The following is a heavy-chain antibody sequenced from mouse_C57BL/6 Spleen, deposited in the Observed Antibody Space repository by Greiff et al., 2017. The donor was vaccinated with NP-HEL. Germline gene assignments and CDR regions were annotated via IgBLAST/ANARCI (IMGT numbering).Heavy chain of an antibody. V-gene: IGHV1-59*01. Sequence: QVQLQQPGAELVRPGTSVKLSCKASGYTFTSYWMHWVKQRPGQGLEWIGVIDPSDRYTNYNQKFKGKATLTVDTSSSTAYMQLSSLTSEDSAVDYCARDYYGSSPSGMDYWGQGTSVTVSS. CDR1: GYTFTSYW. CDR3: ARDYYGSSPSGMDY. CDR2: IDPSDRYT. D-gene: IGHD1-1*01. J-gene: IGHJ4*01.